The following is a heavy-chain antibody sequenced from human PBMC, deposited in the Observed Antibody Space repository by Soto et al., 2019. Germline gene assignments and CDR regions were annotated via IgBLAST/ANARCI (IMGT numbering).Heavy chain of an antibody. D-gene: IGHD5-12*01. J-gene: IGHJ6*02. CDR2: IMPIFRTP. CDR3: ARDKARLPLGGNYYYILDV. V-gene: IGHV1-69*12. Sequence: QVHLEQSGAEVKKPGSSVKVSCTASGGTFSNSAISWVRQAPGQGLEWMGGIMPIFRTPDYAQKFQGRVTVTADESPSTAYMELSGLRSDDTAVYYCARDKARLPLGGNYYYILDVWGQGTTVTVSS. CDR1: GGTFSNSA.